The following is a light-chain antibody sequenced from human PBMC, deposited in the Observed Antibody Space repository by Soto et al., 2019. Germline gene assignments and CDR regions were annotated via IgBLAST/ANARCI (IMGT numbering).Light chain of an antibody. V-gene: IGKV1-5*03. Sequence: DIQMTQSPSTLSASVGDRDTITCRASQSISSWLAWYQQKPGKAPTLLIYKASSLESGVPSRFSGSGSGTEFTLTISSLQPDDFATYYCQQYNSYSITFGPGT. CDR1: QSISSW. CDR3: QQYNSYSIT. CDR2: KAS. J-gene: IGKJ3*01.